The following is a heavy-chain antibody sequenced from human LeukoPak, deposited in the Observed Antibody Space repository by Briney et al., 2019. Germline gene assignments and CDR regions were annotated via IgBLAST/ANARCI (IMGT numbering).Heavy chain of an antibody. CDR2: IKEDGSEK. V-gene: IGHV3-7*05. CDR3: ARMAGGAWDY. D-gene: IGHD5-24*01. Sequence: GGSLRLSCAASGFTFSSYWXTWVXQAPGXGLEWVANIKEDGSEKYYVDSVKGRFTISRDNAKNSLYLQMNSLRGEETAVYYCARMAGGAWDYWGQGTLVTVSS. J-gene: IGHJ4*02. CDR1: GFTFSSYW.